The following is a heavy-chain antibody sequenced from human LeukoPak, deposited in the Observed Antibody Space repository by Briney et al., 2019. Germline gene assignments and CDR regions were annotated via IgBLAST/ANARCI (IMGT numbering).Heavy chain of an antibody. Sequence: PSETLSLTCTVSGGSISSSSYYWGWIRQPPGKGLEWIGSIYYSGSTYYNPSLKSRVTISVDTSKNQFSLKLSSVTAADTAVYYCARHILQHAAGSVGGWGTSYYFDYWGQGTLVTVSS. CDR3: ARHILQHAAGSVGGWGTSYYFDY. CDR1: GGSISSSSYY. CDR2: IYYSGST. D-gene: IGHD6-13*01. V-gene: IGHV4-39*01. J-gene: IGHJ4*02.